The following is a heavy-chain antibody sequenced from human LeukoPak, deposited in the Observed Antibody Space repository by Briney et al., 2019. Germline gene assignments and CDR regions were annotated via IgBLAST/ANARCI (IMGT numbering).Heavy chain of an antibody. J-gene: IGHJ6*02. CDR1: GYTFTGYY. CDR2: INPNSGGT. CDR3: ARPPSRSSIAARPRPYGMDV. V-gene: IGHV1-2*02. Sequence: GASVKASCKASGYTFTGYYMHWVRQAPGQGLEWMGWINPNSGGTNYAQKFQGRVTMTRDTSISTAYMELSRLRSDDTAVYYCARPPSRSSIAARPRPYGMDVWGQGTTVTVSS. D-gene: IGHD6-6*01.